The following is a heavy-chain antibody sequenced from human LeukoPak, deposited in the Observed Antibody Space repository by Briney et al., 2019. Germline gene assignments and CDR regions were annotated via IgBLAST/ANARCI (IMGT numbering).Heavy chain of an antibody. D-gene: IGHD3-22*01. V-gene: IGHV1-18*01. CDR1: GYTFTSYG. J-gene: IGHJ4*02. CDR2: ISAYNGNT. Sequence: ASVKVSCKASGYTFTSYGISWVRQAPGQGLEWMGWISAYNGNTNYAQKLQGRVTMTTDTSTSTAYMELRSLRSDDTAVYYCARSYYYDSSGDQPFDYWGQGTLVTVSS. CDR3: ARSYYYDSSGDQPFDY.